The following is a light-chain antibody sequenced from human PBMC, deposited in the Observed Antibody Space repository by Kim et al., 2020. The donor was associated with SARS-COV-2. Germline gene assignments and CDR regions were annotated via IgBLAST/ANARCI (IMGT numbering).Light chain of an antibody. CDR1: QAIRKY. J-gene: IGKJ2*01. Sequence: EIQMTQSPSSLSASVGDRVTITCRASQAIRKYVAWYQQKPGKIPKLLIHAVSTLQSGVPSRFSGGGSGTDFTLTIRGLQPEDVATYYCQTYDTVPYNFGQGTKLEI. CDR2: AVS. CDR3: QTYDTVPYN. V-gene: IGKV1-27*01.